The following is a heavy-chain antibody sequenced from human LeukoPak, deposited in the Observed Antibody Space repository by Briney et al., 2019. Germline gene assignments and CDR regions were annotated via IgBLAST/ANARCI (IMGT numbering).Heavy chain of an antibody. CDR2: ISSSSSYI. D-gene: IGHD3-10*01. CDR3: ARGGDNSNNWFDP. Sequence: GGSLRPSCAASGFTFSSYSMNWVRQAPGKGLEWVSSISSSSSYIYYADSVKGRFTISRDNAKNSLYLQVNSLRAEDTAVYYCARGGDNSNNWFDPWGQGTLVTVSS. CDR1: GFTFSSYS. J-gene: IGHJ5*02. V-gene: IGHV3-21*01.